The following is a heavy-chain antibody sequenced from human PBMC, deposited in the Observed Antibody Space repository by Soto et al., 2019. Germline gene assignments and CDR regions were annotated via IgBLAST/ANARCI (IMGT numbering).Heavy chain of an antibody. V-gene: IGHV1-69*01. Sequence: QVQLVQSGAEVKKPGSSVKVSCKASGGTFSSYAISWVRQAPGQGLEWMGGIIPIFGTANYAQKFQGRVTITADESTSTGYMELSSLRSEDTAVYYCAGGGIAAAGIPNWFDPWGQGTLVTVSS. J-gene: IGHJ5*02. CDR1: GGTFSSYA. D-gene: IGHD6-13*01. CDR3: AGGGIAAAGIPNWFDP. CDR2: IIPIFGTA.